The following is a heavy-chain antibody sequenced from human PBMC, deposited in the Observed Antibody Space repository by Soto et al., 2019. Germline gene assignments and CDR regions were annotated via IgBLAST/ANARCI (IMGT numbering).Heavy chain of an antibody. CDR1: GGTLSSYA. V-gene: IGHV1-69*13. J-gene: IGHJ4*02. CDR3: ARSYVWGSYRPH. CDR2: IIPIFGTA. Sequence: GASVKVSCKASGGTLSSYAISWVRQAPGQGLEWMGGIIPIFGTANYAQKFQGRVTITADESTSTAYMELSSLRSEDTAVYYCARSYVWGSYRPHWGQGTLVTVSS. D-gene: IGHD3-16*02.